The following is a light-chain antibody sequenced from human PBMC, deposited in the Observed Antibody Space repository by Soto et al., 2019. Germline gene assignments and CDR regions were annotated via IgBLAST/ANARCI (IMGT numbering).Light chain of an antibody. J-gene: IGKJ1*01. CDR2: EAS. CDR3: QQYRSWPPT. V-gene: IGKV3-15*01. Sequence: EIVMTQSPATLSVSPGERATLSCRASQSVNSNLAWYQQKPGQAPRLLIYEASTRATGIPARFSGSGSGTEFTLTCSSLQSEYFAVYYCQQYRSWPPTFGQGTKVDIK. CDR1: QSVNSN.